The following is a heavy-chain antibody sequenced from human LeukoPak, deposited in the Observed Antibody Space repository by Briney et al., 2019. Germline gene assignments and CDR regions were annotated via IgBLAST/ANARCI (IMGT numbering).Heavy chain of an antibody. Sequence: PGGSLRLSCAASGFTFSSYWMSWVRQAPGKGLEWVSYISSSSSTIYYADSVKGRFTISRDNAKNSLYLQMNSLRAEDTAVYYCARSYGGNPIWGQGTMVTVSS. CDR2: ISSSSSTI. D-gene: IGHD4-23*01. CDR1: GFTFSSYW. V-gene: IGHV3-48*01. CDR3: ARSYGGNPI. J-gene: IGHJ3*02.